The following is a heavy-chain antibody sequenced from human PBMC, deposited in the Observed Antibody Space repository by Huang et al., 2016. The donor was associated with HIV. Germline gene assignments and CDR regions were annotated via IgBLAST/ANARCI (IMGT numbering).Heavy chain of an antibody. CDR2: INSEGSST. Sequence: EVQLVESGGGLVQPGGSLRLPCAASGFSISSYWMHWVRQAPGKGRVWVSRINSEGSSTSYADSVKGRFTISRDNAKNTLYLQMNSLRAEDTAVYYCARDPRIQSWLNFFDYWGQGTLVSVSS. V-gene: IGHV3-74*01. CDR1: GFSISSYW. CDR3: ARDPRIQSWLNFFDY. D-gene: IGHD3-22*01. J-gene: IGHJ4*02.